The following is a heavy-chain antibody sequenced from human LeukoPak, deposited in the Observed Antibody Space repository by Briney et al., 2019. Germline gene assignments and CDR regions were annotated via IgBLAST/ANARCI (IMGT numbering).Heavy chain of an antibody. V-gene: IGHV1-2*02. CDR2: INPNSGGT. Sequence: ASVQVSCKASGYTFTGYYMHWVRQAPGQGLEWMGWINPNSGGTNYAQKFQGRVTMTRDPSISTAYMELSRLRSDDTAVYYCAREPRYQLLYNWFDPWGQGTLVTVSS. CDR3: AREPRYQLLYNWFDP. J-gene: IGHJ5*02. CDR1: GYTFTGYY. D-gene: IGHD2-2*01.